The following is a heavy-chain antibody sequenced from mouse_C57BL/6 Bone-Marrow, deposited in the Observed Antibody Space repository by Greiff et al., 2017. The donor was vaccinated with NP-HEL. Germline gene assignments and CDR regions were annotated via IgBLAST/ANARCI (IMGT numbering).Heavy chain of an antibody. V-gene: IGHV1-62-2*01. CDR1: GYTFTTYW. J-gene: IGHJ1*03. Sequence: VQLQQSGAELAKPGASVKLSCKASGYTFTTYWMHWVKQRPGQGLEWIGWFYPGSGSIKYNEKFKDKATLTADKSSSTVYMELSRLTSEDSAVYFCARHGDYYGSSYRYFDVWGTGTTVTVSS. D-gene: IGHD1-1*01. CDR3: ARHGDYYGSSYRYFDV. CDR2: FYPGSGSI.